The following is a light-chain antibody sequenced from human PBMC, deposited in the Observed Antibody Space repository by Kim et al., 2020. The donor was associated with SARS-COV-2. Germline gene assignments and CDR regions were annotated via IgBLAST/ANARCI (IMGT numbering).Light chain of an antibody. V-gene: IGKV3-20*01. Sequence: EFVLTQSPGTLSLSTGETAALSCRASQSLSRPYLAWYQQKPGQAPRLLISGASSRATGIPDRFSGSGSGTDFTLTISRLQPEDFAVYYCQQYGSFPITFGQGTRLE. CDR3: QQYGSFPIT. CDR1: QSLSRPY. CDR2: GAS. J-gene: IGKJ5*01.